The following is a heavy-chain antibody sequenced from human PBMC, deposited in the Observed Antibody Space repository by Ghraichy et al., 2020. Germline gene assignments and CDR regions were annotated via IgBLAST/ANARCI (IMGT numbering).Heavy chain of an antibody. CDR1: GFTFSSYA. Sequence: GESLNISCAASGFTFSSYAMSWVRQAPGKGLEWVSAISGSGGSTYYADSVKGRFTISRDNSKNTLYLQMNSLRAEDTAVYYCAKVDRYCSGGSCYSDAFDIWGQGTMVTVSS. J-gene: IGHJ3*02. V-gene: IGHV3-23*01. CDR3: AKVDRYCSGGSCYSDAFDI. D-gene: IGHD2-15*01. CDR2: ISGSGGST.